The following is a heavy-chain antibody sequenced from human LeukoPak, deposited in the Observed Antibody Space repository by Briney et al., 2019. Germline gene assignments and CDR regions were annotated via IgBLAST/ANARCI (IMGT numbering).Heavy chain of an antibody. V-gene: IGHV3-30*05. D-gene: IGHD3-16*01. CDR1: GFTFSSYG. CDR2: ISYDGSHK. J-gene: IGHJ4*02. CDR3: ARDWGFDY. Sequence: GRSLRLSCAASGFTFSSYGMHWVRQAPGKGLKWVALISYDGSHKYYADSVRGRFTISRDNSKNTLYLQMNSLRAEDTAVYYCARDWGFDYWGQGTLVTVSS.